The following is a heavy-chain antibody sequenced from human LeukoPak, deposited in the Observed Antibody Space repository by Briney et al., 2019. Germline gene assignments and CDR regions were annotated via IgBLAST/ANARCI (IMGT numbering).Heavy chain of an antibody. J-gene: IGHJ4*02. Sequence: GGSLSLSCAASGFTFSIYAISWVRQAPGKGLEWVSGISGSGGSTYYADSVKGRFTISRDNSKNTLYLQMNSLRAEDTAVYYCAKEGVRNIEVADIPFDYWGQGTLVTVSS. CDR2: ISGSGGST. CDR1: GFTFSIYA. D-gene: IGHD6-19*01. CDR3: AKEGVRNIEVADIPFDY. V-gene: IGHV3-23*01.